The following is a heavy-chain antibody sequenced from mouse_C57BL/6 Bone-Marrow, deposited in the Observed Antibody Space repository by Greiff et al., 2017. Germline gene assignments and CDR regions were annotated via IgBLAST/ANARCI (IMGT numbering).Heavy chain of an antibody. CDR3: ARWVTTVVATDY. CDR1: GYTFTSYG. D-gene: IGHD1-1*01. V-gene: IGHV1-81*01. Sequence: QVQLQQSGAELARPGASVKLSCKASGYTFTSYGISWVKQRTGQGLEWIGEIYPRSGNTYYNEKFKGKATLTADKSSSTAYMELRSLTSEYSAVYFCARWVTTVVATDYWGQGTTLTVSA. J-gene: IGHJ2*01. CDR2: IYPRSGNT.